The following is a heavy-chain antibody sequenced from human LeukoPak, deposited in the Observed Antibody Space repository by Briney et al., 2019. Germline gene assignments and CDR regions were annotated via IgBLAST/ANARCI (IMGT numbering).Heavy chain of an antibody. CDR1: GGTFSSYA. CDR3: ARDQSPYYDFWSGYYFRAAHGMDV. D-gene: IGHD3-3*01. V-gene: IGHV1-18*01. Sequence: ASVKVSCKASGGTFSSYAISWVRQAPGQGLEWMGWISAYNGNTNYAQKLQGRVTMTTDTSTSTAYMELRSLRSDDTAVYYCARDQSPYYDFWSGYYFRAAHGMDVWGQGTTVTVSS. CDR2: ISAYNGNT. J-gene: IGHJ6*02.